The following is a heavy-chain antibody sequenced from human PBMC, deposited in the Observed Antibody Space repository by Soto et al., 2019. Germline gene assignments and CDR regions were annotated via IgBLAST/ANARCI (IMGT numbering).Heavy chain of an antibody. CDR2: ISSSGDAT. CDR1: GFTFSTYA. D-gene: IGHD3-3*01. Sequence: PGVSLRLSCAASGFTFSTYAMTWVRQAPGKGLEWVSIISSSGDATYYLDSVKGRFTISRDNSRNTLHLQMNSLRAEDAAVYFCAKNGDFWSWGMDVWGPGATVNVSS. V-gene: IGHV3-23*01. J-gene: IGHJ6*02. CDR3: AKNGDFWSWGMDV.